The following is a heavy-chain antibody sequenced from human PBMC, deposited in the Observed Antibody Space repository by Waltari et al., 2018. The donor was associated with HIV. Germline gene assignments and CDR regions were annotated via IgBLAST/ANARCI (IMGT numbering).Heavy chain of an antibody. J-gene: IGHJ4*02. Sequence: EVQLVESGGGLVQPGRSLRLSCAASGFSLGDYSMSWVRQAPGKGLEWVGFIRSKTYGGTTEYAASVKGRFTISRDDSKSIAYLQMNSLKTEDTAVYYCTKAVAGFYYFDYWGQGTQVTVSS. CDR1: GFSLGDYS. CDR2: IRSKTYGGTT. V-gene: IGHV3-49*04. D-gene: IGHD6-19*01. CDR3: TKAVAGFYYFDY.